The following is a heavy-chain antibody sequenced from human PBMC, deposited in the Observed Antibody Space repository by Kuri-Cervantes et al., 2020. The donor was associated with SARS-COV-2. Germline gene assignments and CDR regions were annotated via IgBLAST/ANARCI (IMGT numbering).Heavy chain of an antibody. Sequence: SGPTLVKPTQTVTLTCTFSGFSLSTSGMRVSWIRQPPGKALEWLARIDWDDDKYYSTSLKTRLSISKDTSKNQVVLTMTNMDPVDTDTYYCAQMSPRLGIYYYGMDVWGQGTTVTVSS. CDR3: AQMSPRLGIYYYGMDV. CDR1: GFSLSTSGMR. CDR2: IDWDDDK. D-gene: IGHD7-27*01. J-gene: IGHJ6*02. V-gene: IGHV2-70*04.